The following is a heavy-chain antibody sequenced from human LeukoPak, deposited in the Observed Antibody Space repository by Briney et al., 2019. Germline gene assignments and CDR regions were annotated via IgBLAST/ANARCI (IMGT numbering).Heavy chain of an antibody. CDR1: GLTFSDYY. V-gene: IGHV3-11*01. J-gene: IGHJ4*02. D-gene: IGHD7-27*01. CDR2: ISSSGSTI. Sequence: GGSLRLSCAASGLTFSDYYMSWIRQAPGKGQEWVSYISSSGSTIYYADSVKGRFTISRDNAKNSLYLQMNSLRAEDTAVYYCARASHLTGDYSPHFDYWGQGTLVTVSS. CDR3: ARASHLTGDYSPHFDY.